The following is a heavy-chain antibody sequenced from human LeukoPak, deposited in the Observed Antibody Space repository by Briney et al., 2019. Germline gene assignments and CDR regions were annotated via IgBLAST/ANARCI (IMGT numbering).Heavy chain of an antibody. V-gene: IGHV5-51*01. D-gene: IGHD3-9*01. CDR1: GYSFTGYW. Sequence: GESLKISCNGSGYSFTGYWIGWVRQRPGKGLEWMGIIYPGDSDTRYSPSFEGQVTMSADKSITTAYLQWSSLKASDTAMYHCARHYYDILTGTNWFDPWGQGTLVTVSS. CDR3: ARHYYDILTGTNWFDP. J-gene: IGHJ5*02. CDR2: IYPGDSDT.